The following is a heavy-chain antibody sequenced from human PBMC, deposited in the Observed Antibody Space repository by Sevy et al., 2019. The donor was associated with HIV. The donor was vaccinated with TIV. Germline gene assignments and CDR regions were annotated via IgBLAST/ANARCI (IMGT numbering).Heavy chain of an antibody. J-gene: IGHJ5*02. CDR3: ARELWYGELGGWFDP. V-gene: IGHV3-72*01. Sequence: GGSLRLSCEASGFSFSDYNMDWVRQAPGRGLEWLGRSGNKANIYTTQYAASVKGRFSISRHDLKNSLSLQMNSLNTEDTAVYYCARELWYGELGGWFDPWGQGTLVTVSS. CDR1: GFSFSDYN. CDR2: SGNKANIYTT. D-gene: IGHD3-10*01.